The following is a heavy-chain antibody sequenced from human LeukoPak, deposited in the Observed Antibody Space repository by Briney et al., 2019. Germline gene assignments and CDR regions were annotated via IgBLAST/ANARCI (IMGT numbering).Heavy chain of an antibody. J-gene: IGHJ3*02. Sequence: PGGSLRLSCAASGFTFSSYAMTRVRQAPGKGLEWVSAISGSGGSTYYADSVKGRFTISRDNSKNTLYLQMNSLRAEDTAVYYCAKGVLVPAAMTGPDAFDIWGQGTMVTVSS. V-gene: IGHV3-23*01. CDR2: ISGSGGST. CDR3: AKGVLVPAAMTGPDAFDI. CDR1: GFTFSSYA. D-gene: IGHD2-2*01.